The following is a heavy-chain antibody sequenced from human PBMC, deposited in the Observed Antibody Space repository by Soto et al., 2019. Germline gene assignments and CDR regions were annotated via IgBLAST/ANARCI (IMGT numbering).Heavy chain of an antibody. CDR3: ARHHVRGRTIAGAAEF. J-gene: IGHJ4*02. Sequence: PSETLSLTCAVYGGSLSGYYWSWIRQPPGKALEWIGEINHSGNTNYNPSLKSRVTTSIDTSKTQLFLNLSSVTAADTAMYYCARHHVRGRTIAGAAEFWGQGTLVTVSS. CDR1: GGSLSGYY. V-gene: IGHV4-34*01. CDR2: INHSGNT. D-gene: IGHD1-26*01.